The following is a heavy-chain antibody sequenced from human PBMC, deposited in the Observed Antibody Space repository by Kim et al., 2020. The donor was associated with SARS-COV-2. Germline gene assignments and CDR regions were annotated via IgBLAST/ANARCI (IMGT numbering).Heavy chain of an antibody. CDR2: INHSGST. CDR1: GGSFSGYY. J-gene: IGHJ5*02. V-gene: IGHV4-34*01. Sequence: SETLSLTCAVYGGSFSGYYWSWIRQPPGKGLEWIGEINHSGSTNYNPSLKSRVTISVDTSKNQFSLKLSSVTAADTAVYYCARALFLHRMCWFDPWGQGTLVTVSS. CDR3: ARALFLHRMCWFDP.